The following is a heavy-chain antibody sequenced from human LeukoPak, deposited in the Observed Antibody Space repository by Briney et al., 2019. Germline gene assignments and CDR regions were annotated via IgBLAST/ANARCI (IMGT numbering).Heavy chain of an antibody. CDR1: GFTFRDYW. CDR3: AREDDWNYEDY. V-gene: IGHV3-7*01. D-gene: IGHD1-7*01. J-gene: IGHJ4*02. Sequence: HPGGSLRLSWAASGFTFRDYWMSWVRQAPGKGLGGVANIKQDGSEKYYVNSVKGRFTISRDNAKNSLYLQMNSLRAEDTAIYYCAREDDWNYEDYWGQGTLVTVSS. CDR2: IKQDGSEK.